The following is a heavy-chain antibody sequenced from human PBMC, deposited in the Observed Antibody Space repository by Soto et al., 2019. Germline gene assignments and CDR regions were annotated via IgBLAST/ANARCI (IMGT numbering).Heavy chain of an antibody. CDR2: ISGSGGDT. CDR1: GFIFRNYA. CDR3: ANPETYYYDSSGYTY. Sequence: GGSLRLSCAASGFIFRNYAMSWVREAPGKGLEWVSGISGSGGDTYYADSVKGRFTISRDNSENTLYLQMNSLRAEDTAVYYCANPETYYYDSSGYTYWGQGTLVTVSS. V-gene: IGHV3-23*01. J-gene: IGHJ4*02. D-gene: IGHD3-22*01.